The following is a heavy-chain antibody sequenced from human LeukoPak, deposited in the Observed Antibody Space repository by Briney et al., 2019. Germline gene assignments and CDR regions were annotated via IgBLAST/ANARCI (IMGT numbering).Heavy chain of an antibody. J-gene: IGHJ4*02. CDR2: IKQDGSEK. D-gene: IGHD3-22*01. Sequence: GGSLRLSCAASGFTFSSHWMSWVRQAPGKGLEWVANIKQDGSEKYYVDSVKGRFTISRDNAKNSLYLQMNSLRAEDTAVYYCARSSGYYYYFDYWGQGTLVTVSS. CDR3: ARSSGYYYYFDY. V-gene: IGHV3-7*03. CDR1: GFTFSSHW.